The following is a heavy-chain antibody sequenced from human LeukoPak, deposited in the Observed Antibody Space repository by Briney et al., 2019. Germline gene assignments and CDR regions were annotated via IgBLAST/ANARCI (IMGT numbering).Heavy chain of an antibody. Sequence: GGSLRLSCAASGFTFSRYGMHWVRQAPGKGLEWVSYISSGASTIYYADSVKGRFTISRDNAKNSLYLQMNSLRAEDTAVYYCARERYYYGSSLWGQGTMVTVSS. CDR3: ARERYYYGSSL. D-gene: IGHD3-10*01. CDR2: ISSGASTI. V-gene: IGHV3-48*04. CDR1: GFTFSRYG. J-gene: IGHJ3*01.